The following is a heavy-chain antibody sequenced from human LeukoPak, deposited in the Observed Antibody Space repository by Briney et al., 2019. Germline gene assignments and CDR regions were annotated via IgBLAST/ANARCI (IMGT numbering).Heavy chain of an antibody. J-gene: IGHJ5*02. CDR2: IIPILATA. Sequence: SVKVSCKASGGTFSSYAISWVRQAPGQGLEWMGGIIPILATAKYAQKFQGRVTISTDESTTTAYMELSSLRSEDTAVYYCARGRDWFDPWGQGTLVTVSS. CDR1: GGTFSSYA. CDR3: ARGRDWFDP. V-gene: IGHV1-69*05.